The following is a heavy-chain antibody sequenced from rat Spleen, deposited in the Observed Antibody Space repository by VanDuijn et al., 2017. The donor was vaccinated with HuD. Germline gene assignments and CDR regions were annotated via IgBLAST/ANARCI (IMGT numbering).Heavy chain of an antibody. D-gene: IGHD1-11*01. CDR2: IWGDGST. V-gene: IGHV2-15*01. CDR1: GFSLISYS. J-gene: IGHJ3*01. CDR3: TRSYGGYTSNWFPY. Sequence: QVQLKESGPGLVQPSQTLSLTCTVSGFSLISYSVNWVRQPPGKGLEWMGGIWGDGSTNYNSALKSRLSISRDASKSQVLLKRSGRQTDDTSIYFCTRSYGGYTSNWFPYWGQGTLVTVSS.